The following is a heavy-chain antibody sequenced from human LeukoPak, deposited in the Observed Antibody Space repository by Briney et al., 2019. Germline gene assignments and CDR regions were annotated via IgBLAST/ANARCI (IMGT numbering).Heavy chain of an antibody. V-gene: IGHV3-74*01. CDR2: INTDGSTT. Sequence: GGPLRLSCAASGFTFSSHWMHWVRQAPGKGLVWVSRINTDGSTTDYAGSVKGRFTISRDDAKNTLYLQMNSLRVEDTAVYFCVRSGPTPFDYWGQGTLVTDSS. CDR1: GFTFSSHW. CDR3: VRSGPTPFDY. D-gene: IGHD3-3*01. J-gene: IGHJ4*02.